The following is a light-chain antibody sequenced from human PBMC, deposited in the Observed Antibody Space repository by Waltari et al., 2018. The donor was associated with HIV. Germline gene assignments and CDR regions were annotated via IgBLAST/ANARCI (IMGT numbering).Light chain of an antibody. CDR2: SAF. V-gene: IGKV1-39*01. CDR1: QSISTY. Sequence: DLQMTQSPSSLSASVGNRVTITCRASQSISTYLNWYQQKPGKAPKILVYSAFNLQSGVPSRFSGSGSGTDFTLTISTLQPEDFATYYCQQSYSTPRTFGQGTKVEIK. CDR3: QQSYSTPRT. J-gene: IGKJ1*01.